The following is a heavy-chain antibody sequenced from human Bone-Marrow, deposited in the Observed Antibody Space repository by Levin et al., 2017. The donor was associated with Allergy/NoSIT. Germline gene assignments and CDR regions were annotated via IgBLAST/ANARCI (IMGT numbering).Heavy chain of an antibody. CDR1: GFTFSSYA. D-gene: IGHD5-24*01. CDR2: ISGSGGST. J-gene: IGHJ4*02. CDR3: AKAAGRRDGYNRRSYYFDY. Sequence: PGGSLRLSCAASGFTFSSYAMSWVRQAPGKGLEWVSAISGSGGSTYYADSVKGRFTISRDNSKNTLYLQMNSLRAEDTAVYYCAKAAGRRDGYNRRSYYFDYWGQGTLVTVSS. V-gene: IGHV3-23*01.